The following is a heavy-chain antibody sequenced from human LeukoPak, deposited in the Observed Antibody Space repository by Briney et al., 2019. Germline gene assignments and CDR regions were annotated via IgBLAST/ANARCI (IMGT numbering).Heavy chain of an antibody. J-gene: IGHJ4*02. CDR3: ARGRPYIVGASLFDY. CDR1: GYTFTSYY. D-gene: IGHD1-26*01. CDR2: INPSGGST. Sequence: ASVKVSCKASGYTFTSYYMHWVRQAPGQGLEWMGIINPSGGSTSYAQKFQGRVTMTRDTSTSTAYMELSSLRSEDTAVYYCARGRPYIVGASLFDYWGQGTLVTVSS. V-gene: IGHV1-46*01.